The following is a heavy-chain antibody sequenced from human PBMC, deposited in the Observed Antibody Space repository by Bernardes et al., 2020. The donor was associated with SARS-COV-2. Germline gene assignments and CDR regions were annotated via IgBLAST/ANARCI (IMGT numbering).Heavy chain of an antibody. J-gene: IGHJ4*02. CDR1: GFTFSNYL. CDR3: AKKFTTAAPYFEY. V-gene: IGHV3-23*01. Sequence: GGSLRLSCVASGFTFSNYLFSWFRQAPGKGLEWVSTITPSGGATYYADSVKGRFTISRDNSKNTLFLQMNSLGAEDTAVYYCAKKFTTAAPYFEYWGQGTLVTVSS. D-gene: IGHD2-2*01. CDR2: ITPSGGAT.